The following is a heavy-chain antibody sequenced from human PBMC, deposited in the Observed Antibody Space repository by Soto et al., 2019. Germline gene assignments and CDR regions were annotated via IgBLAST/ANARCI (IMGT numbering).Heavy chain of an antibody. CDR2: VYYSGST. Sequence: AETLSLNCTVSGGSISSSSYYWGWIRQPPGKGLEWIGSVYYSGSTYYNPSLKSRVSISVDTSKNQFSLKLTSVTAADTPVYYCARHEEGSLINYYGMDVWGQGTTVTVSS. CDR3: ARHEEGSLINYYGMDV. V-gene: IGHV4-39*01. CDR1: GGSISSSSYY. J-gene: IGHJ6*02.